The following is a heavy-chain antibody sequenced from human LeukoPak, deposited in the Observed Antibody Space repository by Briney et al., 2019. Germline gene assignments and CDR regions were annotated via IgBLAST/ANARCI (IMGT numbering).Heavy chain of an antibody. CDR2: IKEDGSEK. J-gene: IGHJ4*02. Sequence: GGSLRLSCAASGFTFTTYWISWVRQVPGKGLEWVANIKEDGSEKYYVDSVRGRFTISRDNARNSVFLQMNSLRAADTAVYYCARQITVWDYWGQGTLVTVS. CDR3: ARQITVWDY. V-gene: IGHV3-7*01. D-gene: IGHD3-16*01. CDR1: GFTFTTYW.